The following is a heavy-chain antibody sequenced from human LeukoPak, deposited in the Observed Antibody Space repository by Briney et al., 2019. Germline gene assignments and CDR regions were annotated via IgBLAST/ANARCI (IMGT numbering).Heavy chain of an antibody. J-gene: IGHJ4*02. CDR1: GYTFTSYD. Sequence: ASVTVSCKASGYTFTSYDINWVRQAPGQGLEWMGWMNPNSGNTGYAQKFQGRVTITRNTSISTAYMELSSLRSEDTAVYYCARAINNYDFWSGYYMGSGYFDYWGQGTLVTVSS. CDR3: ARAINNYDFWSGYYMGSGYFDY. D-gene: IGHD3-3*01. V-gene: IGHV1-8*03. CDR2: MNPNSGNT.